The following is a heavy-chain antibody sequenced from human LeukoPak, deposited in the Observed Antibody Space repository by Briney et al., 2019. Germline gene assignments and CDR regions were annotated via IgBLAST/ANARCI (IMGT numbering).Heavy chain of an antibody. D-gene: IGHD6-25*01. Sequence: GGSLRLSCAASGFTFSSYAMSWVRRAPGKGLEWVSGIFGSGTTYYTDSVKGRFTISRDNSKNTLYLQMSSLRAEDAAIYYCAKTLGIAATHPSNWGQGTLVTVSS. CDR2: IFGSGTT. V-gene: IGHV3-23*01. CDR3: AKTLGIAATHPSN. CDR1: GFTFSSYA. J-gene: IGHJ4*02.